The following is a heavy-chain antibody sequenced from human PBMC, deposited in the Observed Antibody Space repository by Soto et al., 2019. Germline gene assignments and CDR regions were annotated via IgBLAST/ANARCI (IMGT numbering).Heavy chain of an antibody. CDR1: GDSISNYF. Sequence: PSETLSLTCTVCGDSISNYFWSWIRQPAGKGLEWIGRFYSSGGTKYNPSLRSRVTMSVDTSKNQFSLKLTSVTAADTAVYYCARRDSVSSGRALDSWGQGTLVTVSS. D-gene: IGHD2-15*01. CDR2: FYSSGGT. CDR3: ARRDSVSSGRALDS. V-gene: IGHV4-4*07. J-gene: IGHJ4*02.